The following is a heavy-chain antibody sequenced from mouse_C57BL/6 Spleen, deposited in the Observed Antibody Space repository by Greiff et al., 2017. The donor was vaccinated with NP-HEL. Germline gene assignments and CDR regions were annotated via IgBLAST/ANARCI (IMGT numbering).Heavy chain of an antibody. CDR3: ARRIYYDYDGGYYYAIDY. Sequence: QVQLQQPGAELVKPGASVKMSCKASGYTFTSYWITWVKQRPGQGLEWIGDIYPGSGSTNYNEKFKSKATLTVDTSSSTAYMQLSSLTSEDSAVYYCARRIYYDYDGGYYYAIDYWGQGTSVTVSS. CDR1: GYTFTSYW. V-gene: IGHV1-55*01. CDR2: IYPGSGST. J-gene: IGHJ4*01. D-gene: IGHD2-4*01.